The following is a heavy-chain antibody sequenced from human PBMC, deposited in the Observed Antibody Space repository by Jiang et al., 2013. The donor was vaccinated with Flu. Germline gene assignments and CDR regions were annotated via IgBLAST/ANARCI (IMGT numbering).Heavy chain of an antibody. D-gene: IGHD3-10*01. CDR3: ARQMGDTMVRGLTSDAFDV. J-gene: IGHJ3*01. CDR1: GDSIISSSYY. V-gene: IGHV4-39*01. CDR2: IYFSGTT. Sequence: GPGLVKPSETLSLTCTVSGDSIISSSYYWGWIRQPPGKGLEWIGKIYFSGTTDYNPSLESRVTISVDTSKNQFSLKLSSVTAADTAFYYCARQMGDTMVRGLTSDAFDVWGQGTMVTVSS.